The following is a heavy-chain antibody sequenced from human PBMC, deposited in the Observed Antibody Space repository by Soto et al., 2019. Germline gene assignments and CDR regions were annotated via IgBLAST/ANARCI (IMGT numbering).Heavy chain of an antibody. V-gene: IGHV1-46*01. CDR3: ARVGSPSGYEGDYAFDI. CDR2: INPSGGST. D-gene: IGHD3-3*01. Sequence: QVQLVQSGAEVKKPGASVKVSCKASGYTFTSYYMHWVRQAPGQGLEWMGIINPSGGSTSYAQKFQGRVTMTRDTSTWTVYMEVSSPRSEGTDVYYCARVGSPSGYEGDYAFDIWGEGTIVTVSS. CDR1: GYTFTSYY. J-gene: IGHJ3*02.